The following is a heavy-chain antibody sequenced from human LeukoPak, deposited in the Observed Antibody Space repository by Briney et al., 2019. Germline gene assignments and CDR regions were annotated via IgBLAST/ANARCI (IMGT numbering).Heavy chain of an antibody. V-gene: IGHV3-74*01. Sequence: GGSLRLSCAASGFTFTTYWMHWVRQAPGKGLVWVSHINSDGSITSYADSVKGRFTISRDNAKNTLYLQMNSLGAEDTAVYYCARDAVDTANAVWGQGTTVTVSS. D-gene: IGHD5-18*01. CDR3: ARDAVDTANAV. CDR1: GFTFTTYW. CDR2: INSDGSIT. J-gene: IGHJ6*02.